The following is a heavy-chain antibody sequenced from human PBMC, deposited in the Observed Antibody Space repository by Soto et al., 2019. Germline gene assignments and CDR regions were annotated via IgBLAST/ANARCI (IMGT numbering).Heavy chain of an antibody. CDR3: AKDIVGGGYSSSWGGFDY. CDR2: ISWNSGSI. J-gene: IGHJ4*02. V-gene: IGHV3-9*01. Sequence: EVQLVESGGGLVQPGRSLRLSCAASGFTFDDYAMHWVRQAPGKGLEWVSGISWNSGSIGYADSVKGRFTISRDNAKNSLYLQMNSLRAGDTALYYCAKDIVGGGYSSSWGGFDYWGQGTLVTVSS. CDR1: GFTFDDYA. D-gene: IGHD6-13*01.